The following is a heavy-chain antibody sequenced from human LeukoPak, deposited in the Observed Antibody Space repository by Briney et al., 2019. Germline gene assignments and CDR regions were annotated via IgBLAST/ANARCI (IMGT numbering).Heavy chain of an antibody. V-gene: IGHV3-33*01. D-gene: IGHD6-13*01. CDR2: IWYGGSNK. J-gene: IGHJ4*02. CDR1: GFTFSSYG. Sequence: GRSLRLSCAASGFTFSSYGMHWVRQAPGKGLEWVAVIWYGGSNKYYADSVKGRFTISRDNSKNTLYLQMNSLRAEDTAVYYCARDLESSSSWYYFDYWGQGTLVTVSS. CDR3: ARDLESSSSWYYFDY.